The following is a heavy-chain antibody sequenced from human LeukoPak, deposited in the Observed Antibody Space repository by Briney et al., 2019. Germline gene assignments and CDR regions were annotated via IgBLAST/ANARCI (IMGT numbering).Heavy chain of an antibody. CDR3: ARGVSLYYYYYYMDV. CDR2: MNPNSGNT. J-gene: IGHJ6*03. V-gene: IGHV1-8*03. Sequence: ASVKVSCKASGYTFTSYDINWVRQATGQGLEWMGWMNPNSGNTGYAQKFQGRVTITRNTSISTAYMELSSLRSEDTAVYYCARGVSLYYYYYYMDVWGKGTTVTVSS. CDR1: GYTFTSYD.